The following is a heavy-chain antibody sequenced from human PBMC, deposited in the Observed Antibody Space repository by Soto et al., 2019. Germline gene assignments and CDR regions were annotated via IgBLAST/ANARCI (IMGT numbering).Heavy chain of an antibody. CDR1: GFTFSSYA. CDR3: VKDPGDGLGTTYYYFDY. Sequence: GGSLRLSCAASGFTFSSYAMSWVRQAPGKGLEWVSAISGSGGSTYYAVSVKGRFTISRDNSKNTLYLQMSSLRAEDTAVYYCVKDPGDGLGTTYYYFDYWGRGTLVTVSS. V-gene: IGHV3-23*01. J-gene: IGHJ4*02. CDR2: ISGSGGST. D-gene: IGHD1-26*01.